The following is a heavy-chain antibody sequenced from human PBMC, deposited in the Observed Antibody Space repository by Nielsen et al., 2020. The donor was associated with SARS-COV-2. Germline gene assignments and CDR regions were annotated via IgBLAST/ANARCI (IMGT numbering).Heavy chain of an antibody. CDR2: INHSGST. J-gene: IGHJ4*02. CDR1: GGSFSGYY. Sequence: SETLSLTCAVYGGSFSGYYWSWIRQPPGKGLEWIGEINHSGSTNYNPSLKSRVTISVDTSKNQFSLKLSSATAADTAVYYCARGHKGAAAGYYFDYWGQGTLVTVSS. V-gene: IGHV4-34*01. D-gene: IGHD6-13*01. CDR3: ARGHKGAAAGYYFDY.